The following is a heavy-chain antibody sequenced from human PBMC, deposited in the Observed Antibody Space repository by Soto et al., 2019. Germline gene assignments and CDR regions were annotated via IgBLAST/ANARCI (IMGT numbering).Heavy chain of an antibody. Sequence: EVQLVESGGGLVQPGGSLRLSCAASGFTFSSYWMSWVRQAPGKGLEWVANIKQDGSEKYYVDSVKGRFTISRDNAKNSLYLQMNSLRAEDTAVYYCARDQYTVQLERPLPGPIDYWGQGTLVTVSS. J-gene: IGHJ4*02. CDR2: IKQDGSEK. V-gene: IGHV3-7*03. CDR3: ARDQYTVQLERPLPGPIDY. D-gene: IGHD1-1*01. CDR1: GFTFSSYW.